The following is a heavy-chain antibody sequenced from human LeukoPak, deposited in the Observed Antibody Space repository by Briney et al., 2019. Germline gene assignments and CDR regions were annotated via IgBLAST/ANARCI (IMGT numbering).Heavy chain of an antibody. V-gene: IGHV3-49*04. CDR1: GFTFGDHA. J-gene: IGHJ6*02. CDR3: ARGPIQLWIHNAMDV. Sequence: GGSLRLSCTGSGFTFGDHAMSWVRQAPGKGLEWVGFIRSKAYRGTTEYAASVKGRFSISRDDSASIAYLRMNSLKTEDTAVYYCARGPIQLWIHNAMDVWGQGTTVTVSS. D-gene: IGHD5-18*01. CDR2: IRSKAYRGTT.